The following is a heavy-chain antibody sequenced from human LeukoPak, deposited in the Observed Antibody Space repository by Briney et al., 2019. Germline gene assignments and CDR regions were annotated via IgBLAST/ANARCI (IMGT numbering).Heavy chain of an antibody. V-gene: IGHV4-39*01. J-gene: IGHJ4*02. CDR1: GGSISASSYY. Sequence: PSETLSLTCTVSGGSISASSYYWGWIRQPPGKGLEWIATIYYSGTTYYNPSLKSRVTISVDTSKNQFSLNLSSVTAADTAVYYWASGGSGSRGDFDYWGQGTLVPFS. CDR2: IYYSGTT. CDR3: ASGGSGSRGDFDY. D-gene: IGHD2-15*01.